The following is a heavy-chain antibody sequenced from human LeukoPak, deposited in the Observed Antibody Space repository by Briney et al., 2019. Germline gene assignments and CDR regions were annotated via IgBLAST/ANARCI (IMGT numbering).Heavy chain of an antibody. CDR3: AKDRLLWFGELLR. D-gene: IGHD3-10*01. CDR1: GFTFSSYG. Sequence: PGGSLRLSCAASGFTFSSYGMHWVRQAPGKGLEWVAVISYDGSNKYYADSVKGRFTISRDNSKNTLYLQMNSLRAEDTAVYYCAKDRLLWFGELLRWGQGTLVTVSS. J-gene: IGHJ4*02. CDR2: ISYDGSNK. V-gene: IGHV3-30*18.